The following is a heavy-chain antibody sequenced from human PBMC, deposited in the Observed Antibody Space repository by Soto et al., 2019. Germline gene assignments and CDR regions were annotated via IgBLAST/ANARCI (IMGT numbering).Heavy chain of an antibody. CDR1: GFTFSSYS. J-gene: IGHJ3*02. CDR2: ISSSSSYI. Sequence: GGSLRLSCAASGFTFSSYSMNWVRQAPGKGLEWVSSISSSSSYIYYADSVKGRFTISRDNAKNSLYLQMNSLRAEDTAVYYCASLWGYFDWDAFDIWGQGTMVTVSS. CDR3: ASLWGYFDWDAFDI. V-gene: IGHV3-21*01. D-gene: IGHD3-9*01.